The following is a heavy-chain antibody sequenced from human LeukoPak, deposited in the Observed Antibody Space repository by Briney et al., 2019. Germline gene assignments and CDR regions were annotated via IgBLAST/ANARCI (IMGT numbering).Heavy chain of an antibody. CDR2: IYYSGST. J-gene: IGHJ4*02. CDR1: GGSISSYY. Sequence: SETLSLTCTVSGGSISSYYWSWIRQPPGKGLEWIGYIYYSGSTNYNPSLKSRVTISVDTSKNQFSLKLSSVTAADTAVYYCASLFGYSSSWYFDYWGQGTLVTVSS. D-gene: IGHD6-13*01. V-gene: IGHV4-59*12. CDR3: ASLFGYSSSWYFDY.